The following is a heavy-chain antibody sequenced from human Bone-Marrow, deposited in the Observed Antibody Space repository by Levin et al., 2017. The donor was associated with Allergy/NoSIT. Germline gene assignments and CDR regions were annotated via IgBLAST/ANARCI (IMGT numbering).Heavy chain of an antibody. V-gene: IGHV3-48*03. CDR3: ARDNGSGIAARPFLRWFDP. D-gene: IGHD6-6*01. J-gene: IGHJ5*02. CDR2: ISSSGSTI. Sequence: AGGSLRLSCAASGFTFSSYEMNWVRQAPGKGLEWVSYISSSGSTIYYADSVKGRFTISRDNAKNSLYLQMNSLRAEDTAVYYCARDNGSGIAARPFLRWFDPWGQGTLVTVSS. CDR1: GFTFSSYE.